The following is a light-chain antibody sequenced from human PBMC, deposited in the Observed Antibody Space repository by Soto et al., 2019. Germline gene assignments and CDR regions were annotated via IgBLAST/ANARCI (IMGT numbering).Light chain of an antibody. CDR1: SSDISIYNY. Sequence: QSALTQPASVSGSPGQSITISCTGTSSDISIYNYVSGYQQHPGKAPKLIIYEVSNRPSGISNRFSGAKSGNTASLTISGLQVEDEADYYCCSYTSSTNYVFGAGTKVTVL. CDR2: EVS. CDR3: CSYTSSTNYV. V-gene: IGLV2-14*01. J-gene: IGLJ1*01.